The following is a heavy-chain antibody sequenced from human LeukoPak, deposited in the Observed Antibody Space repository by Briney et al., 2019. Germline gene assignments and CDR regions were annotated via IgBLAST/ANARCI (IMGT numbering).Heavy chain of an antibody. D-gene: IGHD6-6*01. V-gene: IGHV1-46*01. CDR3: ARVFRSITARLDFDY. CDR1: GYTFTSHH. J-gene: IGHJ4*02. Sequence: GASVKVSCKASGYTFTSHHIHWVRQAPGQGHEWMGIINPSGGSTNYGQKFQGRVTMTRDMSTSTVYMELSSLRSDDTAVYYCARVFRSITARLDFDYWGQGTLVTVSS. CDR2: INPSGGST.